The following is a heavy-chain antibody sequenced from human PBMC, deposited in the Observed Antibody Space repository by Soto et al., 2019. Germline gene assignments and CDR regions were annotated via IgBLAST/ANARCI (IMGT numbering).Heavy chain of an antibody. CDR1: GFTLSNFW. Sequence: EVQLVESGGGLVQPGGSLRLSCAASGFTLSNFWMHWFRQVPGKGLVWVSRINDDGSRTKYADSVEGRLTISRDNAKNTLYLQMDSLRVEDTAVYYCAREGPADGLDIWGQGTMVTVSS. CDR2: INDDGSRT. V-gene: IGHV3-74*01. J-gene: IGHJ3*02. CDR3: AREGPADGLDI.